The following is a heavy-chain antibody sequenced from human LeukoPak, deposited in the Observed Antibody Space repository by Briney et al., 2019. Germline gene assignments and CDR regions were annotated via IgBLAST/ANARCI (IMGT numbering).Heavy chain of an antibody. CDR3: ARGGKLERDGWFDP. V-gene: IGHV4-39*07. CDR1: GGSISSSSYY. CDR2: MLQTGDT. D-gene: IGHD1-1*01. J-gene: IGHJ5*02. Sequence: KPSETLSLTCTVSGGSISSSSYYWGWIRQPPGKGLEWIGSMLQTGDTYYNTSLKTRVTMSLDISKKQVSLKMSSVTAADTAVYYCARGGKLERDGWFDPWGQGTLVTVSS.